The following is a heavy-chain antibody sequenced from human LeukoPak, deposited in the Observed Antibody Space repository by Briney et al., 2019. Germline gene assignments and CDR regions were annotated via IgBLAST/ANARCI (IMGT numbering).Heavy chain of an antibody. CDR1: GYTLTELS. CDR2: FDPEDGET. Sequence: ASVKVSCKVSGYTLTELSMHWVRQAPGKGLEWMGGFDPEDGETIYAQKFQGRVTMTEDTSTDTAYMELSSQRSEDTAVYYCATALFYSIVGAVGDFDYWGQGTLVTVSS. CDR3: ATALFYSIVGAVGDFDY. J-gene: IGHJ4*02. D-gene: IGHD1-26*01. V-gene: IGHV1-24*01.